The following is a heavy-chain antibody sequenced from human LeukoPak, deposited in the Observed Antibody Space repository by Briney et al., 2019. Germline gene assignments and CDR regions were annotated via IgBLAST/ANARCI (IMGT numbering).Heavy chain of an antibody. J-gene: IGHJ4*02. CDR3: ARDLSSSHVFDY. CDR2: ISYDGSNK. V-gene: IGHV3-30-3*01. Sequence: GGSLRLSCAASGFTFSSYAMHWVRQAPGKGLEWVAVISYDGSNKYYADSVKGRFTISRDNSKNTLYLQMNSLRAEDTAVYYCARDLSSSHVFDYWGQGTLVTVSS. D-gene: IGHD6-6*01. CDR1: GFTFSSYA.